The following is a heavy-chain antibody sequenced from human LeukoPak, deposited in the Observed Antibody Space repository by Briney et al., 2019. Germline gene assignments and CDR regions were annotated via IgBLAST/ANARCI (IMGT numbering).Heavy chain of an antibody. CDR3: ARDLGAAAGTPWFDP. J-gene: IGHJ5*02. Sequence: SETLSLTCTVSGGSTSSVGYYWSWIRQHPGKGLEWIGYIYYSGSTYYNPSLKSRITISADTSKNQFSLKLSSVTAADTAVYYCARDLGAAAGTPWFDPWGQGTLVTVSS. CDR1: GGSTSSVGYY. V-gene: IGHV4-31*03. D-gene: IGHD6-13*01. CDR2: IYYSGST.